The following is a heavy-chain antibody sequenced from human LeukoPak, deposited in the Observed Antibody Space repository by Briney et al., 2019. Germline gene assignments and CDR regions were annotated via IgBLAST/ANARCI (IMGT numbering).Heavy chain of an antibody. D-gene: IGHD6-6*01. Sequence: SETLSLTCTVSGGSISSYYWSWIRQPPGKGLEWIGYIYYSGSTNYNPSLKSRVALSVDTSKNQFSLNLTSVTAADTAVYYCARKLSVYIDYWGQGTLVTVSS. CDR1: GGSISSYY. CDR2: IYYSGST. V-gene: IGHV4-59*08. CDR3: ARKLSVYIDY. J-gene: IGHJ4*02.